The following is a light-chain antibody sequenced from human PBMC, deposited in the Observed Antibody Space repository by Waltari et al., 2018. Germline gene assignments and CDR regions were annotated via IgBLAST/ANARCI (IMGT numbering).Light chain of an antibody. CDR1: QSVLYSSNNKNY. CDR2: WAS. J-gene: IGKJ1*01. CDR3: QQYYSTLWT. V-gene: IGKV4-1*01. Sequence: DIVMTQSPDSLAVSLGERATINCKSSQSVLYSSNNKNYLAGYQQKPGQPPKLPIYWASTRESGVPERFSGSGSGTDFTLTISSLQAEDVAVYYCQQYYSTLWTFGQGTKVEIK.